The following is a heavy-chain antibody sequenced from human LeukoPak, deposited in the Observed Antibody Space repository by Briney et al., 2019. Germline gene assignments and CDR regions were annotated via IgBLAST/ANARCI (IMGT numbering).Heavy chain of an antibody. J-gene: IGHJ6*02. Sequence: ASVKVSCKASGYTFTSYDINWVRQATGQGLEWMGWMNPNSGNTGYAQKFQGRVTITADESTSTAYMELSSLRSEDTAVYYCARDPGHPQLEMATITYYYYGMDVWGQGTTVTVSS. CDR1: GYTFTSYD. D-gene: IGHD5-24*01. V-gene: IGHV1-8*01. CDR3: ARDPGHPQLEMATITYYYYGMDV. CDR2: MNPNSGNT.